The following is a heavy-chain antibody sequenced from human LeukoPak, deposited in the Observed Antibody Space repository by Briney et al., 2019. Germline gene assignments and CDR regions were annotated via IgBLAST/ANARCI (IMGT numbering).Heavy chain of an antibody. CDR2: FSASSSTI. D-gene: IGHD4-23*01. CDR3: ARDRSYGGCWPDAFDF. J-gene: IGHJ3*01. V-gene: IGHV3-48*02. CDR1: GFTFSSYS. Sequence: GGSLRLSCAASGFTFSSYSMNWVRQAPGKGLQWVSYFSASSSTIYYADSVKGRFTISRDNAENSLYLQMNSLRDEDTAVYFCARDRSYGGCWPDAFDFWGQGTMVTVSS.